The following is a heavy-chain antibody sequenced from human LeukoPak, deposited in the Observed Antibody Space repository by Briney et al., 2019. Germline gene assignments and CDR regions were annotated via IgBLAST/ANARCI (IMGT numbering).Heavy chain of an antibody. J-gene: IGHJ4*02. V-gene: IGHV3-7*04. D-gene: IGHD1-26*01. Sequence: GGSLRLSCAASGFTFSSYGMHWVRQAPGKGLEWVANIKQDGSEKYYVDSVKGRFTISRDNAKNSLYLQMNSLRAEDTAVYYCARGSGSYYRTNFDYWGQGTLVTVSS. CDR1: GFTFSSYG. CDR3: ARGSGSYYRTNFDY. CDR2: IKQDGSEK.